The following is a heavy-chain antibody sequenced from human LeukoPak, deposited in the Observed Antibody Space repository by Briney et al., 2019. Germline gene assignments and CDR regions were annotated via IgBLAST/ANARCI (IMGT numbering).Heavy chain of an antibody. CDR1: GGSFSGYY. V-gene: IGHV4-59*12. Sequence: SETLSLTCAVYGGSFSGYYWSWIRQPPGKGLEWIGYIYYSGSTNYNPSLKSRVTISVDTSKNQFSLKLSSVTAADTAVYYCARDVYYGSGVDYWGQGTLVTVSS. CDR2: IYYSGST. CDR3: ARDVYYGSGVDY. J-gene: IGHJ4*02. D-gene: IGHD3-10*01.